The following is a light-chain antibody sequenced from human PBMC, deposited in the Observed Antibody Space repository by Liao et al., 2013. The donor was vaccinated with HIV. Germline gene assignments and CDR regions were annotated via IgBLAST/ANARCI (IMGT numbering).Light chain of an antibody. V-gene: IGLV3-1*01. J-gene: IGLJ2*01. CDR3: QAWDSSATVV. CDR1: QLGNKN. CDR2: EDD. Sequence: SYELTQPPSVSVSPGQTASITCSGDQLGNKNICWYQQKPGQSPVLVIYEDDKRPSGIPERFSGSNSGNTATLTISGTQAMDEADYFCQAWDSSATVVFGGGTKVTVL.